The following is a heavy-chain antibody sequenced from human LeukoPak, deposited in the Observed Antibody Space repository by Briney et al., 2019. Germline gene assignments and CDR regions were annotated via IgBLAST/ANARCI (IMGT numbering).Heavy chain of an antibody. CDR2: IYYSGST. CDR1: GGSISSHY. V-gene: IGHV4-59*11. Sequence: KPSETLSLTCAVPGGSISSHYWSWIRQPPGKGLEWIGYIYYSGSTNYNPSLKSRVTISVDTSKNQFSLKLSSVTAADTAVYYCARLRYFDWFSFDYWGQGTLVTVSS. CDR3: ARLRYFDWFSFDY. D-gene: IGHD3-9*01. J-gene: IGHJ4*02.